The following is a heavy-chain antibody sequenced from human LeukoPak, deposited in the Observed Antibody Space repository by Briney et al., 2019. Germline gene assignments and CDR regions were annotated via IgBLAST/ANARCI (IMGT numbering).Heavy chain of an antibody. V-gene: IGHV3-74*01. D-gene: IGHD3-22*01. Sequence: GESLRLSCAASGFTFSTYWMHWVRQAPGEGLVWVSRTNTDGRTTTYADSVKGRFTISRDNAKNMLYLQMNSLRAEDTAVYYCARIEDRGAAFDSWGQGTLVTVSS. J-gene: IGHJ4*02. CDR1: GFTFSTYW. CDR2: TNTDGRTT. CDR3: ARIEDRGAAFDS.